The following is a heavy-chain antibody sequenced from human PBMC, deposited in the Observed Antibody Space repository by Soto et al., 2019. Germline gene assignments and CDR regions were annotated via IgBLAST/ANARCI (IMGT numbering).Heavy chain of an antibody. CDR2: VSASGRDT. D-gene: IGHD6-19*01. J-gene: IGHJ4*02. CDR3: AKGKTTGWYYFDY. Sequence: GGSLRLSCAASGFTFDKYAMIWVRQAPGKGLEWVAGVSASGRDTYYADSVKDRFTISRDSSKNTLYLQVNSLRAQDTATYYCAKGKTTGWYYFDYWGQGTLVTVSS. V-gene: IGHV3-23*01. CDR1: GFTFDKYA.